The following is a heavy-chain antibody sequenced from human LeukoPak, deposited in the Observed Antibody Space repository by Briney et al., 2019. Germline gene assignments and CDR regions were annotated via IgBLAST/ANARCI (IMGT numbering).Heavy chain of an antibody. CDR1: GGSFSGYY. J-gene: IGHJ4*02. V-gene: IGHV4-34*01. D-gene: IGHD6-6*01. CDR2: INHSGST. CDR3: ASGLYSSSSGGY. Sequence: SETLSLTCAVYGGSFSGYYWSWIRQPPGKGLEWIGEINHSGSTNYNPSLKSRVTISVDTSKNQFSLKLSSVTAADTAVYYCASGLYSSSSGGYWGQGTPVTVSS.